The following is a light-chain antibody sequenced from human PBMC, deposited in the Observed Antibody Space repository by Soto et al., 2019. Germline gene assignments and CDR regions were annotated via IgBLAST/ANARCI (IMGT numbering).Light chain of an antibody. Sequence: DIQMTQSPSSLSASVGDRVTITCRASQSISSYLNWYQKQPGKDPKLLIYAASSLQSGVPSRFSGIVSGTDFNLTLRSLQTEDCATYEGQQRYSTIRTFCPLTKLDIK. CDR1: QSISSY. CDR3: QQRYSTIRT. CDR2: AAS. V-gene: IGKV1-39*01. J-gene: IGKJ3*01.